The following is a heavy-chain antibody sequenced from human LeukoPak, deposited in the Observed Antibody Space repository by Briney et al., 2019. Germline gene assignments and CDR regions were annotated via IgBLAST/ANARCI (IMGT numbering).Heavy chain of an antibody. CDR3: ARAYYYDRSGYRPLSVLYPRPFDY. CDR2: VNHSGST. Sequence: AETLSLTCAVYGGSFSGYYWSWIRQPPGKGLEWMGEVNHSGSTDYNPSLKSRVTISVDTSKNQFSLNLSSVTAADTAVYYCARAYYYDRSGYRPLSVLYPRPFDYWGQGTLVTVSS. V-gene: IGHV4-34*01. D-gene: IGHD3-22*01. CDR1: GGSFSGYY. J-gene: IGHJ4*02.